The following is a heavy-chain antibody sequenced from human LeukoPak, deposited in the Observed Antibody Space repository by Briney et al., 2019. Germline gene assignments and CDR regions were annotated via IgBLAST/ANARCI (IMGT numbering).Heavy chain of an antibody. Sequence: GASVKVSCKASGGTFSSYAISWVRQAPGQGLEWMGRIIPILGIANYAQKFQGRVTITADKSTSTAYMELSSLRSEDTAVYYCAREGDPHIVGVPIDWGQGTLVTVSS. V-gene: IGHV1-69*04. CDR2: IIPILGIA. CDR1: GGTFSSYA. D-gene: IGHD1-26*01. CDR3: AREGDPHIVGVPID. J-gene: IGHJ4*02.